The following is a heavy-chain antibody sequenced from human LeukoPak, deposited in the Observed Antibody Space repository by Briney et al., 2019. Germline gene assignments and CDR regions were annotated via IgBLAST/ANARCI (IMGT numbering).Heavy chain of an antibody. D-gene: IGHD1-26*01. CDR3: ARGGSPPEALGDTFDI. CDR1: GXTFSNYW. Sequence: PGGSLRLSCAASGXTFSNYWMHWVRQGPGKGLVWVSRISSDGSSARYADSVRGRFTISRDNAKNTLYLHMNSLRAEDTAVYYCARGGSPPEALGDTFDIWGQGTMVTVSS. CDR2: ISSDGSSA. V-gene: IGHV3-74*01. J-gene: IGHJ3*02.